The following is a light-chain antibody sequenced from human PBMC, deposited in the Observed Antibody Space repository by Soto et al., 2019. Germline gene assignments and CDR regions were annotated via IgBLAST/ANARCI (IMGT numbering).Light chain of an antibody. CDR3: QSYDSSLSGWEV. CDR1: SSNIGAGYD. V-gene: IGLV1-40*01. Sequence: QSVLTQPPSVSGAPGQRVTISCTGSSSNIGAGYDVHWYQQLPGTAPKLLIYDNSNRPSGVPDRFSGSKSGTSASLAITGLQAEDEADYYCQSYDSSLSGWEVFGTGTQLTVL. J-gene: IGLJ1*01. CDR2: DNS.